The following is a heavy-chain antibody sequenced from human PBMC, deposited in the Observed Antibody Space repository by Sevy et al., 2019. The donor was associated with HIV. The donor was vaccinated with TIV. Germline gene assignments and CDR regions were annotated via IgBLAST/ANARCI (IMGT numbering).Heavy chain of an antibody. CDR2: ISYSGRT. V-gene: IGHV4-31*03. CDR3: ARANAYLTSDAFDL. J-gene: IGHJ3*01. Sequence: SETLSLTCTVSGGSISSLNYYWSWIRQHPGKGLEWIGYISYSGRTSYNPSLKSRLTISLDTSKNQFSLRLSSVTAADTALFYFARANAYLTSDAFDLWGQGTMVTVSS. D-gene: IGHD1-26*01. CDR1: GGSISSLNYY.